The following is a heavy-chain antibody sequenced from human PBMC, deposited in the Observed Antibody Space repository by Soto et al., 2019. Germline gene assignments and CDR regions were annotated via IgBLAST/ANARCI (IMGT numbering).Heavy chain of an antibody. CDR3: ARGSTIFGVVISYYYYGMDV. CDR2: ISSSGSTI. D-gene: IGHD3-3*01. J-gene: IGHJ6*02. V-gene: IGHV3-11*01. CDR1: GFTFSDYY. Sequence: GESLKISCAASGFTFSDYYMSWIRQAPGKGLEWVSYISSSGSTIYYADSVKGRFTISRDNAKNSLYLQMNSPRAEDTAVYYCARGSTIFGVVISYYYYGMDVWGQGTTVTVSS.